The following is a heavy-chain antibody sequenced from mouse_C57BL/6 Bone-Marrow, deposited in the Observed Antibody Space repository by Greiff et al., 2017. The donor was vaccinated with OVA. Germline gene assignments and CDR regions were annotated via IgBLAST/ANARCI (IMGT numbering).Heavy chain of an antibody. Sequence: EVNVVESGGGLVQPGESLKLSCESNEYEFPSHDMSWVRKTPEKRLELVAAINSDGGSTYYPDTMERRFIISRDNTKKTLYLQMSSLRSEDTALYYCARQNLLGPYWYFDVWGTGTTVTVSS. J-gene: IGHJ1*03. CDR3: ARQNLLGPYWYFDV. V-gene: IGHV5-2*01. D-gene: IGHD4-1*01. CDR1: EYEFPSHD. CDR2: INSDGGST.